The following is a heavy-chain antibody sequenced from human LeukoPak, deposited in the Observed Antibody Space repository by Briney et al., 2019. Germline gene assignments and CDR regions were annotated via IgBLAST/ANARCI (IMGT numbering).Heavy chain of an antibody. CDR1: GGSISSYY. Sequence: PSETLSLTCTVSGGSISSYYWSWIRQPPGKGLEWIGYIYYSGSTNYNPSLKSRVTISVDTSKNQFSLKLSSVTAADTAVYYCARGASSWYGIESQDYWGQGTLVTVSS. D-gene: IGHD6-19*01. V-gene: IGHV4-59*01. CDR2: IYYSGST. CDR3: ARGASSWYGIESQDY. J-gene: IGHJ4*02.